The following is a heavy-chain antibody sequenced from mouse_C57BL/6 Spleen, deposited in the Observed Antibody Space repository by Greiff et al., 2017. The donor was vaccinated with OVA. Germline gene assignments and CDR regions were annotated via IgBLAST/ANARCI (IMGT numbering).Heavy chain of an antibody. V-gene: IGHV6-3*01. CDR2: IRLKSDNYAT. Sequence: EVKVEESGGGLVQPGGSMKLSCVASGFTFSNYWMNWVRQSPEKGLEWVAQIRLKSDNYATHYAESVKGRFTISRDDSKSSVYLQMNNLRAEDTGIYYCTETAQATSFAYWGQGTLVTVSA. J-gene: IGHJ3*01. D-gene: IGHD3-2*02. CDR3: TETAQATSFAY. CDR1: GFTFSNYW.